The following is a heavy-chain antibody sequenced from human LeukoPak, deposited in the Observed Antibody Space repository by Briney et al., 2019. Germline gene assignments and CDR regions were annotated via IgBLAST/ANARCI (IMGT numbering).Heavy chain of an antibody. Sequence: PGGSLRLSCAASGFTFSSYAMSWVRQAPGKGLEWVSAISGSGGGTYYADSVKGRFTISRDNSKNTLYLQMNSLRAEDTAVYYCAKADYDRSGYYSDYWGQGTLVTVSS. D-gene: IGHD3-22*01. CDR2: ISGSGGGT. CDR3: AKADYDRSGYYSDY. J-gene: IGHJ4*02. CDR1: GFTFSSYA. V-gene: IGHV3-23*01.